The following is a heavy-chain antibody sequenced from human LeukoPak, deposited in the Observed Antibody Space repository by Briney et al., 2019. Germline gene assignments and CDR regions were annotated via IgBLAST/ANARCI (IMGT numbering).Heavy chain of an antibody. D-gene: IGHD3-16*02. Sequence: SETLSLTCTVSSGSISSYYWSWIRQPPGKGLEWIGYIYYSGSTNYNPSLKSRVTISVDTSKNQFSLKLSSVTAADTAVYYCARGYDYVWGSYHPIDYWGQGTLVTVSS. J-gene: IGHJ4*02. CDR1: SGSISSYY. CDR2: IYYSGST. CDR3: ARGYDYVWGSYHPIDY. V-gene: IGHV4-59*01.